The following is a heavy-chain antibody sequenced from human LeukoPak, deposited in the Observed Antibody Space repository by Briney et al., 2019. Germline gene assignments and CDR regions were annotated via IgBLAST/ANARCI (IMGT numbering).Heavy chain of an antibody. V-gene: IGHV3-7*01. Sequence: GGSLRLPCAASGFTFSSYWMSWVRQAPGKGLEWVANIKQDGSEKYYVDSVKGRFTISRDNAKNSLYLQMNSLRAEDTAVYYCARVLWLRFEDYWGQGTLVTVSS. CDR3: ARVLWLRFEDY. CDR1: GFTFSSYW. CDR2: IKQDGSEK. D-gene: IGHD5-12*01. J-gene: IGHJ4*02.